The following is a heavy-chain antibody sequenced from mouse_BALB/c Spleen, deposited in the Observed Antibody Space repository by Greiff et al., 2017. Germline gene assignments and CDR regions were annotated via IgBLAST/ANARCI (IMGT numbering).Heavy chain of an antibody. J-gene: IGHJ2*01. V-gene: IGHV1-5*01. CDR1: GYTFTSYW. Sequence: VQLQQSGTVLARPGASVKMSCKASGYTFTSYWMHWVKQRPGQGLEWIGAIYPGNSDTSYNQKFKGKAKLTAVTSTSTSYMELSSLTNEDSAVYYCARDYYGSSYFDYWGQGTTLTVSA. CDR2: IYPGNSDT. CDR3: ARDYYGSSYFDY. D-gene: IGHD1-1*01.